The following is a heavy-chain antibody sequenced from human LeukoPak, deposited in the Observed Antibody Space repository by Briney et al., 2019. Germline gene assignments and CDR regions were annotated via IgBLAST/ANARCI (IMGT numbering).Heavy chain of an antibody. CDR1: GYTFTAYY. CDR2: FNPNGGGT. D-gene: IGHD4-17*01. Sequence: ASVKVSCKASGYTFTAYYMHWVRQAPGQGLEWMGWFNPNGGGTNYAQKFQGRLIMTRDTSISTAGMELSRLTSDDTAVYYCARQMSAVTPIDFWGQGTLVTVSS. J-gene: IGHJ4*02. V-gene: IGHV1-2*02. CDR3: ARQMSAVTPIDF.